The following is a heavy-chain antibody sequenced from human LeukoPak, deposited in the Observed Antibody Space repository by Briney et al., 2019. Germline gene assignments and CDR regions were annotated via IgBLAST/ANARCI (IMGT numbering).Heavy chain of an antibody. CDR1: GYTFTGYY. CDR3: ARVRVGLWFGEFQYDAFDI. CDR2: INPNSGGT. D-gene: IGHD3-10*01. J-gene: IGHJ3*02. V-gene: IGHV1-2*02. Sequence: GASVKVSCKASGYTFTGYYMHWVRQAPGQGLEWMGWINPNSGGTNYAQKFQGRVTMTRDTSISTAYMELSRLRSDDTAVYYCARVRVGLWFGEFQYDAFDIWGQGTMVTVSS.